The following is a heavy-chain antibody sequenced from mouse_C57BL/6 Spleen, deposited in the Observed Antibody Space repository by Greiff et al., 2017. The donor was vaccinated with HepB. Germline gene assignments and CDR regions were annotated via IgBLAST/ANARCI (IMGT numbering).Heavy chain of an antibody. CDR2: IYPGDGDT. J-gene: IGHJ2*01. CDR3: AIIAGYSNLDY. V-gene: IGHV1-82*01. Sequence: VQLQQSGPELVKPGASVKISCKASGYAFSSSWMNWVKQRPGKGLEWIGRIYPGDGDTNYNGKFKGKATLTADKSSSTAYMQLSSLTSEDSAVYFCAIIAGYSNLDYWGQGTTLTVSS. CDR1: GYAFSSSW. D-gene: IGHD2-5*01.